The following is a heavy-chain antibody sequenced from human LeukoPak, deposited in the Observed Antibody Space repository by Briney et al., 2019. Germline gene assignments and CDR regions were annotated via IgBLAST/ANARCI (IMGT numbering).Heavy chain of an antibody. CDR3: ASHKAVAGQFDY. D-gene: IGHD6-19*01. J-gene: IGHJ4*02. CDR2: INPNSGGT. CDR1: GYTFTGYY. V-gene: IGHV1-2*02. Sequence: ASVRVSCKASGYTFTGYYMHWVRQAPGQGLEWKGWINPNSGGTNYAQKFQGRVTMTRDTSISTAYMELSRLRSDDTAVYYCASHKAVAGQFDYWGQGTLVTVSS.